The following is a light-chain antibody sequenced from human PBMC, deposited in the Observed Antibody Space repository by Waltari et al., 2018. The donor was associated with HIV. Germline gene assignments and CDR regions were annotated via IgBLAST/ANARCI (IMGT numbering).Light chain of an antibody. J-gene: IGLJ2*01. CDR1: SSNFGSNP. Sequence: SVLTQSPSASGTPGQTVSIPCSGSSSNFGSNPVHWYQQLPVTAPKLLIYSNSQRPSGVPDRFSGSKSGTSASLAIGGLQSEDEADYYCAAWDDSLNGVVFGGRTKLTVL. CDR2: SNS. V-gene: IGLV1-44*01. CDR3: AAWDDSLNGVV.